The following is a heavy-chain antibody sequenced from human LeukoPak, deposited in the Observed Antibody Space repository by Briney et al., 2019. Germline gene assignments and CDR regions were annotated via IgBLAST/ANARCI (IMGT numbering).Heavy chain of an antibody. CDR2: IIAIFGRA. CDR1: TDSFRKYG. D-gene: IGHD5-24*01. Sequence: ASVKVSCKASTDSFRKYGISWVRQAPGQGLEWMGGIIAIFGRANYAQKFQGRVTITADTSTTTAYMEMSSLRSEDTAIYYCATYDYNHNFYLDYWGQGTLVTVSS. J-gene: IGHJ4*02. CDR3: ATYDYNHNFYLDY. V-gene: IGHV1-69*06.